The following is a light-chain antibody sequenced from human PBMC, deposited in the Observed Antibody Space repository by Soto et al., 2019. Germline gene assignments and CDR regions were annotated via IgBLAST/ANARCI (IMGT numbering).Light chain of an antibody. CDR3: QQYGSSPQT. V-gene: IGKV3-20*01. J-gene: IGKJ1*01. CDR1: QSVRSNY. Sequence: GLTLSAGTVSLCTGERASLSCRASQSVRSNYLAWYQQKPGQAPRLLIYGASSRATGIPDRFSGSGSGTDFTLTISRLEPEDFAVYYCQQYGSSPQTFGQGTKVDIK. CDR2: GAS.